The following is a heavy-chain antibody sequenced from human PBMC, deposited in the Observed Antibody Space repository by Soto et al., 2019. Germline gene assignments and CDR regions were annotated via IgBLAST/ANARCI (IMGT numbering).Heavy chain of an antibody. CDR2: IYYSGST. J-gene: IGHJ5*02. CDR1: GGSISSSSYY. CDR3: LQHHYYDTNWFDP. D-gene: IGHD3-22*01. V-gene: IGHV4-39*01. Sequence: SETLSLTCTVSGGSISSSSYYWGWIRQPPGKGLEWIGSIYYSGSTYYNPSLKSRVTISVDTSKNQFSLKLSSVTAADTAVYYCLQHHYYDTNWFDPWGQGTLVTVSS.